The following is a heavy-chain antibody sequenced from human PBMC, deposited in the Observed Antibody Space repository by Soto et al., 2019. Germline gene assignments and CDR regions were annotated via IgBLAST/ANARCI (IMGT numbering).Heavy chain of an antibody. CDR3: ARDPKSPSTVTTGFDY. CDR2: IYYSGST. CDR1: GGSVSSGSYY. Sequence: QVQLQESGPGLVKPSETLSLTCTVSGGSVSSGSYYWSWIRQPPGKGLEWIGYIYYSGSTNYNPSLKSRVTISVDTSKNQFSLKLSSVTAADTAVYYCARDPKSPSTVTTGFDYWGQGTLVTVSS. J-gene: IGHJ4*02. V-gene: IGHV4-61*01. D-gene: IGHD4-17*01.